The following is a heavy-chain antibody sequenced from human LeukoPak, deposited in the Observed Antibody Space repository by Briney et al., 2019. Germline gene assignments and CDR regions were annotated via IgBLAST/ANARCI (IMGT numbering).Heavy chain of an antibody. CDR1: GFTFTNYW. CDR2: IKQDRSEK. J-gene: IGHJ4*02. Sequence: PGGSLRLSCAASGFTFTNYWMSWVRQAPGKGLELVANIKQDRSEKYYVDSVKGRFTISRDNAKNSLYLQMNSLRAEDTAVYYCARDGRSGDYWGQGTLVTVSS. D-gene: IGHD3-16*02. CDR3: ARDGRSGDY. V-gene: IGHV3-7*01.